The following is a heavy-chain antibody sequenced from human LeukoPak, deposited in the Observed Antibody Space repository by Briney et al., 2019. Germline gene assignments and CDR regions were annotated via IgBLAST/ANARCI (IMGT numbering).Heavy chain of an antibody. Sequence: ASVNVSCKASGYTITGYYIHGVRQAPGQGLEGMGWINPSSGDTNYAQKFQGRVTMTRDTSINTAFMELSRLRSDDTAVYYCARDRQWNQGNFDYWGQGTLVTVSS. CDR3: ARDRQWNQGNFDY. V-gene: IGHV1-2*02. CDR1: GYTITGYY. J-gene: IGHJ4*02. D-gene: IGHD1-14*01. CDR2: INPSSGDT.